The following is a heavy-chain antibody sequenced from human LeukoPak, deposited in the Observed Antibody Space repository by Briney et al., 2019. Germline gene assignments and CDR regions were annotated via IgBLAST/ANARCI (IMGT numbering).Heavy chain of an antibody. J-gene: IGHJ4*02. D-gene: IGHD6-19*01. V-gene: IGHV3-30*18. CDR3: AKDEERGYSGIAVAGTTFDY. Sequence: GRSLRLSCAASGFTFSSFGMHWVRQAPGKGLEWVAVISYDGSNKYYADSVKGRFTISRDNSKNTLHLQMNSLRAEDTAVYYCAKDEERGYSGIAVAGTTFDYWGQGTLVTVSS. CDR1: GFTFSSFG. CDR2: ISYDGSNK.